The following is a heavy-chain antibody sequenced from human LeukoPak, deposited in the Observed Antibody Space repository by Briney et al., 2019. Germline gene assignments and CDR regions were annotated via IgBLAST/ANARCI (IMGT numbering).Heavy chain of an antibody. J-gene: IGHJ4*02. CDR3: ARVFRVWFGEPYFDY. Sequence: GGSLRLSCAASGFTVSSNYMSWVRQAPGKGLEWVSVIYSGGSTYYADSVKGRFTISRDNSKNTLYLQMNSLRAEDTAVYYCARVFRVWFGEPYFDYWGQGTLVTVSS. CDR2: IYSGGST. D-gene: IGHD3-10*01. CDR1: GFTVSSNY. V-gene: IGHV3-53*01.